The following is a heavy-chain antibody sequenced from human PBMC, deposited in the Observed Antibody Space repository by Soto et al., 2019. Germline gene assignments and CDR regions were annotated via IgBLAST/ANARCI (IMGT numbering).Heavy chain of an antibody. CDR2: LNTDNGNT. J-gene: IGHJ4*02. CDR3: AREHCDNGNCYGVDY. V-gene: IGHV1-18*01. Sequence: QVPLVQSGGEVKKTGASVKVTCRPSGYSFNTFGISWVRQAPGQGLEWMGWLNTDNGNTKYAQNLQGRVTMTTDTSTNTAYMELRSLKSDDTAVYYCAREHCDNGNCYGVDYWCQGTLVTVSS. CDR1: GYSFNTFG. D-gene: IGHD2-2*01.